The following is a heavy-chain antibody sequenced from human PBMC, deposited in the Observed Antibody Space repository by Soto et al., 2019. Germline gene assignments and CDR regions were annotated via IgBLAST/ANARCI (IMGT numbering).Heavy chain of an antibody. CDR3: ARDSGGYSYGSAHPFDY. D-gene: IGHD5-18*01. V-gene: IGHV3-21*01. CDR2: ISSSSSYI. Sequence: PGGSLRLSCAASGFTFSSYSMNWVLQAPGKGLEWVSSISSSSSYIYYADSVKGRFTISRDNAKNSLYLQMNSLRAEDTAVYYCARDSGGYSYGSAHPFDYWGQGTMVTVSS. J-gene: IGHJ4*02. CDR1: GFTFSSYS.